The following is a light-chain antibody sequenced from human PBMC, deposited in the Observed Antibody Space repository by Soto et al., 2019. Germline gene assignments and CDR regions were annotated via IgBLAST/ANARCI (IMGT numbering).Light chain of an antibody. Sequence: DIVMTQSPDSLGVSLGERATINCKSSQSVLYSSNNKNYLAWYQQKPGQPPKLLIYWASTRESGVPDRFSGSGSGTEFTLTICSLQAEDVAVYYCQQYYSTPLTFGGGTKVDIK. CDR1: QSVLYSSNNKNY. CDR3: QQYYSTPLT. J-gene: IGKJ4*01. V-gene: IGKV4-1*01. CDR2: WAS.